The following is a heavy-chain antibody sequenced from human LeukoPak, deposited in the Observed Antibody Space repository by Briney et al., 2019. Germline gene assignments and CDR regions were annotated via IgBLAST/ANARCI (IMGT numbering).Heavy chain of an antibody. D-gene: IGHD3-10*01. V-gene: IGHV4-34*01. CDR2: INHSGST. CDR1: GGSFSGYY. CDR3: ARGPFITYYGSGSYYTGFDY. J-gene: IGHJ4*02. Sequence: SETLSLTCAVYGGSFSGYYWSWIRQPPGKGLEWIGEINHSGSTNYNPSLKSRVTISVETSKNQFSLKLSSVTAADTAVYYCARGPFITYYGSGSYYTGFDYWGQGTLVTVSS.